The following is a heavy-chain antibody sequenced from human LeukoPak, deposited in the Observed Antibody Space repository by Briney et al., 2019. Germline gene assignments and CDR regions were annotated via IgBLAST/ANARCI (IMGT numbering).Heavy chain of an antibody. CDR1: GFTVSSNY. D-gene: IGHD3-22*01. CDR2: IYSGGST. CDR3: ARENYYDSSGYFV. Sequence: GGSLRLSCAASGFTVSSNYMSWVRQAPGKGLEWVSVIYSGGSTYYADSVKGRFTISRDNSENTLYLQMNSLRAEDTAVYYCARENYYDSSGYFVWGQGTLVTVSS. J-gene: IGHJ4*02. V-gene: IGHV3-66*01.